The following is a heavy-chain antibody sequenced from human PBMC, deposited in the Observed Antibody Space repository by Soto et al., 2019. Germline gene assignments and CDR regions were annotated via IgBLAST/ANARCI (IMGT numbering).Heavy chain of an antibody. CDR3: ALLRIAATYNWFDP. J-gene: IGHJ5*02. V-gene: IGHV1-69*13. CDR1: GGTFSSYA. Sequence: ASVKVSCKASGGTFSSYAISWVRQAPGQGLEWMGGIIPIFGTANYAQKFQGRVTITADESTSTAYMELSSLRSEDTAVYYCALLRIAATYNWFDPWGQGTLVTVSS. CDR2: IIPIFGTA. D-gene: IGHD6-25*01.